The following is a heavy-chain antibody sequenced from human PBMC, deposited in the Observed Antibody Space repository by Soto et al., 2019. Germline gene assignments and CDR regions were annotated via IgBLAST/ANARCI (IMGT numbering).Heavy chain of an antibody. Sequence: PGESLKISCKGSGYSFTSYWIGWVRQMPGKGLEWMGIIYPGDSDTRYSPSFQGQVTISADKSISTAYLQWSSLKASDTAMYYCAKSSLAGRYDILTGYRYYYYGMDVWGQGTTVTVSS. J-gene: IGHJ6*02. D-gene: IGHD3-9*01. CDR3: AKSSLAGRYDILTGYRYYYYGMDV. CDR1: GYSFTSYW. CDR2: IYPGDSDT. V-gene: IGHV5-51*01.